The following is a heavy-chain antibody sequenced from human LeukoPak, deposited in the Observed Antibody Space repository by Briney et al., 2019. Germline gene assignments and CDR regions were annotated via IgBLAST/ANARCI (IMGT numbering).Heavy chain of an antibody. J-gene: IGHJ4*02. CDR3: ARQAGYYYDSSGYDY. CDR1: GGSFSGYY. Sequence: ASETLSLTCAVYGGSFSGYYWSWIRQPPGKGLEWIGYIYYSGSTNYNPSLKSRVTISVDTSKNQFSLKLSSVTAADTAVYYCARQAGYYYDSSGYDYWGQGTLVTVSS. CDR2: IYYSGST. D-gene: IGHD3-22*01. V-gene: IGHV4-59*08.